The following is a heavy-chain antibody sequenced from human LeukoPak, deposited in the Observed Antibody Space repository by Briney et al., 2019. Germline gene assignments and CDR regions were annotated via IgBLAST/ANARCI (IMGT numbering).Heavy chain of an antibody. Sequence: SETLSLTCAVYGGSFSGYYWSWIRQPPGKGLEWIGEINHSGSTNYNPSLKSRVTISVDTSKNRFSLKLSSVTAADTAVYYCARGHWTRTNWFDPWGQGTLVTVSS. CDR2: INHSGST. J-gene: IGHJ5*02. CDR1: GGSFSGYY. V-gene: IGHV4-34*01. CDR3: ARGHWTRTNWFDP. D-gene: IGHD3/OR15-3a*01.